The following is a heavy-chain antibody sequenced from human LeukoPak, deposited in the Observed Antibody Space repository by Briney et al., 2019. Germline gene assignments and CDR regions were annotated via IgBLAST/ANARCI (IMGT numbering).Heavy chain of an antibody. D-gene: IGHD3-10*01. J-gene: IGHJ3*02. V-gene: IGHV4-39*07. Sequence: SETLSLTCTVSGGSISSSSYYWGWIRQPPGKGLEWIGSIYYSGSTYYNPSLKSRVTISVDTSKNQFSLKLSSVTAADTAVYYCARDGLWFGELDAFDIWGQGTMVTVSS. CDR3: ARDGLWFGELDAFDI. CDR2: IYYSGST. CDR1: GGSISSSSYY.